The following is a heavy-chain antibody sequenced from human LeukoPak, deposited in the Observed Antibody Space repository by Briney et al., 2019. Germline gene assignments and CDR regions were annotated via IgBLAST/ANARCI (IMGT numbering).Heavy chain of an antibody. V-gene: IGHV1-18*01. D-gene: IGHD3-10*01. CDR2: ISAYNGNT. Sequence: ASVKVSCKASGYRFITYGLSWVRQAPGQGLEWMGWISAYNGNTNYAQKLQGRVTMTTDTSTSTAYMELRSLRSDDTAAYYCARDVFEGFEERVIDALDIWGQGTMVTVSS. J-gene: IGHJ3*02. CDR3: ARDVFEGFEERVIDALDI. CDR1: GYRFITYG.